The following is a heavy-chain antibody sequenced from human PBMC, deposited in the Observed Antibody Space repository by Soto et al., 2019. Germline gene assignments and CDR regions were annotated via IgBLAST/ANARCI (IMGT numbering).Heavy chain of an antibody. Sequence: QVQLVQSGAEGKKPGSSVKVSCKASGGTFSSYAISWVRQAPGQGLEWMGGIIPIFGTANYAQKFQGRVTITADESTSTAYMELSSLRSEDTAVYYCVHYDSSGYYASFDYWGQGTLVTVSS. CDR3: VHYDSSGYYASFDY. CDR2: IIPIFGTA. J-gene: IGHJ4*02. V-gene: IGHV1-69*01. D-gene: IGHD3-22*01. CDR1: GGTFSSYA.